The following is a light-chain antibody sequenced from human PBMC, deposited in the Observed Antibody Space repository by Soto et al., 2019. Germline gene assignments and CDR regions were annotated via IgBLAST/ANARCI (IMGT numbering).Light chain of an antibody. CDR2: DVT. Sequence: QSALTQPRSVSGSPGQSVTISCTGTSSDVGAYNYVSWHQQHPGKAPKLMFYDVTKRPSGVPDRFSGSTSGNTASLTISGLQAEDEADYYCCSYAGSYTWVFGGGTKLTVL. J-gene: IGLJ3*02. V-gene: IGLV2-11*01. CDR1: SSDVGAYNY. CDR3: CSYAGSYTWV.